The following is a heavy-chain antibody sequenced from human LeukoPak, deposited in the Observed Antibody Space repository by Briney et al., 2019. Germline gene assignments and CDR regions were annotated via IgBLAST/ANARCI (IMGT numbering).Heavy chain of an antibody. Sequence: ASVKVSCKTSGYTFTNYAMHWVRQAPGQRLEWMGWINAGNGNTKYSQKFQGRVTITRDTSASTAYMELSSLRSEDTAVYYCARRRLVGYYYYYGMDVWGKGTTVTVSS. CDR1: GYTFTNYA. J-gene: IGHJ6*04. CDR2: INAGNGNT. CDR3: ARRRLVGYYYYYGMDV. D-gene: IGHD3-9*01. V-gene: IGHV1-3*01.